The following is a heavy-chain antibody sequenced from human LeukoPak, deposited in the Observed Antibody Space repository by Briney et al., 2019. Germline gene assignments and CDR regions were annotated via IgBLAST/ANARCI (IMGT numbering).Heavy chain of an antibody. CDR2: IIPILGTA. D-gene: IGHD3-10*01. V-gene: IGHV1-69*11. J-gene: IGHJ6*03. CDR3: ARPHVRDYGSGSFDYYYYMDV. Sequence: SVKVSCKASGGTFSSYAISWVRQAPGQGLEWMGRIIPILGTANYAQKFQGRVTITADESTSTAYMELSSLRSEDTAVYYCARPHVRDYGSGSFDYYYYMDVWGKGTTVTVSS. CDR1: GGTFSSYA.